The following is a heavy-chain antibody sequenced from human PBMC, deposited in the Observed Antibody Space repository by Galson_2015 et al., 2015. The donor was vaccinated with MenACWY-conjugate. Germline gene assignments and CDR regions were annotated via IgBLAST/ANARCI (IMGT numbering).Heavy chain of an antibody. CDR1: AFTFSYYD. Sequence: SLRLSCAASAFTFSYYDMHWVRQATGQGLEWVSAIGVGGVTYYLDSVKGRFTISRENAKNSLYLQMNSLRAEDTAVYYCAREVRDDYSSGWDLDYWGQGSLVTVSS. V-gene: IGHV3-13*01. D-gene: IGHD6-19*01. CDR2: IGVGGVT. CDR3: AREVRDDYSSGWDLDY. J-gene: IGHJ4*02.